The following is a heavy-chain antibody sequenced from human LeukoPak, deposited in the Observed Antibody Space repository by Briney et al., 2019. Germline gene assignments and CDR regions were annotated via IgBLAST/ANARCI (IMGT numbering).Heavy chain of an antibody. D-gene: IGHD2-21*01. Sequence: SETLSLTCTVSGGSISSSSYYWGWIRQPPGKGLEWIGSIYYSGSTYYNPSLKSRVTISVDTSKNQFSLKLSSVTAADTAVYFCARDSLLLIAYWGQGTLVTVSS. J-gene: IGHJ4*02. CDR2: IYYSGST. CDR3: ARDSLLLIAY. V-gene: IGHV4-39*07. CDR1: GGSISSSSYY.